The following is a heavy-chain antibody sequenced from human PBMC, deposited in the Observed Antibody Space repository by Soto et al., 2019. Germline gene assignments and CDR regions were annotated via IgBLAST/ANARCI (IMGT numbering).Heavy chain of an antibody. V-gene: IGHV3-21*01. CDR2: ITSSGSYI. CDR1: RFTFNSYT. D-gene: IGHD1-26*01. Sequence: EAQLVESGGGLVKPGGSLRLSCAASRFTFNSYTMNWVRQAPGKGLEWVSSITSSGSYIYYADSVKGRFTISRDNAKNSLYLQMDSLRAEDTAVYYCAKEVGRSYYGMDVWGQGTTVTVSS. J-gene: IGHJ6*02. CDR3: AKEVGRSYYGMDV.